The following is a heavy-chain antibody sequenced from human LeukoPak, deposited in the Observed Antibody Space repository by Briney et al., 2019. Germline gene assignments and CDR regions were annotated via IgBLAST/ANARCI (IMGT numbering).Heavy chain of an antibody. Sequence: PSETLSLTCTVSGGSISSYYWSWIRQPPGKGLEWIGYIYYSGSTNYNPSLKSRVTISVDTSKNQFSLKLSSVTASDTAVYYCARGLCFGDSRDYWGQGTLVTVSS. CDR1: GGSISSYY. CDR2: IYYSGST. CDR3: ARGLCFGDSRDY. J-gene: IGHJ4*02. D-gene: IGHD3-10*01. V-gene: IGHV4-59*01.